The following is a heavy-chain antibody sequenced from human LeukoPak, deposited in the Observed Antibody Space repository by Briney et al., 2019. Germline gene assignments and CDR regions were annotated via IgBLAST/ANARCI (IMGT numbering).Heavy chain of an antibody. CDR2: VYYNGIT. V-gene: IGHV4-39*01. D-gene: IGHD4-11*01. CDR1: GGPIFSSPFY. CDR3: ARLMTTVAT. Sequence: PSETLSLTCTVSGGPIFSSPFYWGWIRQPPGKGLEWIASVYYNGITYYNPSLKSRVTISVDTSKNQFALKVTSVTAADTATYYCARLMTTVATWGQGTLVTVSS. J-gene: IGHJ4*02.